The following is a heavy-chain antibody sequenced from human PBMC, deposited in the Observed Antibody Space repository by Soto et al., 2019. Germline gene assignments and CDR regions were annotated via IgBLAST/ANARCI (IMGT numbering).Heavy chain of an antibody. J-gene: IGHJ6*02. CDR1: GYSFTSYW. D-gene: IGHD2-15*01. CDR2: IYPGDSDT. V-gene: IGHV5-51*01. CDR3: ASGYCSGGSCYSGMDV. Sequence: GESLKISCKGSGYSFTSYWIGWVCQMPGKGLEWMGIIYPGDSDTRYSPSFQGQVTISADKSISTAYLQWSSLKASDTAMYYCASGYCSGGSCYSGMDVWGQGTTVTVSS.